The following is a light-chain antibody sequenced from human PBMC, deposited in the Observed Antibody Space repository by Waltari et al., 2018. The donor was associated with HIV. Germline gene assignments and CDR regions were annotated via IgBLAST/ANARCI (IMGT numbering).Light chain of an antibody. V-gene: IGLV2-23*02. Sequence: QPALTQPASVSGSPGQSITIPCTGTSSDVGRYNLVSWYQQHQGKAPKLMIYAVSKRPSGVSNRFSGSKSGNTASLTISGLQAEDEADYYCCSYAGSGDVFGTGTKVTVL. J-gene: IGLJ1*01. CDR2: AVS. CDR3: CSYAGSGDV. CDR1: SSDVGRYNL.